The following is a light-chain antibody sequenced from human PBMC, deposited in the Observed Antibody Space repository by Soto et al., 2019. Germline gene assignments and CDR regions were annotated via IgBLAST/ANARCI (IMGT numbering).Light chain of an antibody. CDR1: QSVSSSY. Sequence: EIVLTQSPGTLSLSPGERATLSCRASQSVSSSYLAWYQQKPGQAPSLLIYGASSRATGLPDRFSGSGSGTDFTLTISRLEPEDFAVYYCQQYGSSPRYTFGQGTKLEIK. J-gene: IGKJ2*01. V-gene: IGKV3-20*01. CDR3: QQYGSSPRYT. CDR2: GAS.